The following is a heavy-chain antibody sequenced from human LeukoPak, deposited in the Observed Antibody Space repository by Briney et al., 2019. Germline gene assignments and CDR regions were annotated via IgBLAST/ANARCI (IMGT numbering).Heavy chain of an antibody. CDR2: MNPNSGNT. CDR3: AKDRMVRGVISNWFDP. Sequence: WASVKVSCKASGYTFTSYDINWVRQATGQGLEWMGWMNPNSGNTGYAQKFQGRVTMTRNTSISTAYMELSSLRAEDTALYYCAKDRMVRGVISNWFDPWGQGTLVTVSS. J-gene: IGHJ5*02. V-gene: IGHV1-8*01. D-gene: IGHD3-10*01. CDR1: GYTFTSYD.